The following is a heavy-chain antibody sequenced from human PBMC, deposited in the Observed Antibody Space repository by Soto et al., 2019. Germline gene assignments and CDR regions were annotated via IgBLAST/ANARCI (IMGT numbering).Heavy chain of an antibody. CDR1: GGSFTSYI. V-gene: IGHV1-69*08. CDR3: AKILVFVDHAYMDV. J-gene: IGHJ6*03. CDR2: IIPIQGTA. Sequence: QVQLVQSGAEVKKPGSSVKVSCEASGGSFTSYIFTWVRQAPGQGLEWMGRIIPIQGTANYALKFQDRVTITADKSTTTAYMELRSLRPEDTALYYCAKILVFVDHAYMDVWGKGTTVTVSS. D-gene: IGHD2-21*01.